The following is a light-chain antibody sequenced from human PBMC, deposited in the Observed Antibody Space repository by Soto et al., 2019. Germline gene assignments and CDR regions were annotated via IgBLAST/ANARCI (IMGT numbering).Light chain of an antibody. CDR3: QQYDSLPIT. V-gene: IGKV1-33*01. CDR1: QDISNY. CDR2: DAS. Sequence: EGTQSPSSLPASVGDRVTISCQASQDISNYWNWYQQKAGKAPELLINDASNLEMGVPSRFSGVGSGKDFTFTISSLQPEDIATYFCQQYDSLPITFGQGTRLEIK. J-gene: IGKJ5*01.